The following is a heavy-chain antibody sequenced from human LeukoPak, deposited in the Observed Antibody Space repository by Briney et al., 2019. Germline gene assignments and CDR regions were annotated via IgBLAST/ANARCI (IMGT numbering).Heavy chain of an antibody. Sequence: PGESLRLSCAASGFTFSSYEMNWVRQAPGKGLEWVSYISSSGSPIYYADSVKGRFTISRDNAKNSLYLQMNSLRAEDTAVYYCARVRHIGCWAFDIWGQGTMVTVSS. CDR2: ISSSGSPI. CDR1: GFTFSSYE. CDR3: ARVRHIGCWAFDI. J-gene: IGHJ3*02. D-gene: IGHD2-21*01. V-gene: IGHV3-48*03.